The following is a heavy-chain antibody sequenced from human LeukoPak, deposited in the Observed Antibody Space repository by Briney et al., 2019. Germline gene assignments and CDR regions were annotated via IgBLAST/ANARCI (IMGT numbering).Heavy chain of an antibody. CDR2: ISSSGSTI. CDR3: ARDVQGLAGRPNH. Sequence: GSLRLSCAASGFTFGDYSMGWIRQAPGKGLQWVSYISSSGSTIYYADSVKGRFTSSRDNAENSLYLQMNSLRAEDTAVYYCARDVQGLAGRPNHWGQGTLVTVSS. D-gene: IGHD6-6*01. V-gene: IGHV3-11*04. J-gene: IGHJ5*02. CDR1: GFTFGDYS.